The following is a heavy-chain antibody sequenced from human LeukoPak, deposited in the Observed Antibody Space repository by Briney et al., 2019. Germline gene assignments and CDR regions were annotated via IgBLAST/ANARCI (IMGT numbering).Heavy chain of an antibody. CDR2: ISSSDSTI. Sequence: GGSLRLSCAASGFTFSDYYMSWIRQAPGKGLEWVSYISSSDSTIYYADSVKGRFTISRDNAKNSLFLQMNSLRAENTAVYYCASNSGIAAALPGYWGQGTLVTVSS. CDR3: ASNSGIAAALPGY. J-gene: IGHJ4*02. D-gene: IGHD6-13*01. CDR1: GFTFSDYY. V-gene: IGHV3-11*01.